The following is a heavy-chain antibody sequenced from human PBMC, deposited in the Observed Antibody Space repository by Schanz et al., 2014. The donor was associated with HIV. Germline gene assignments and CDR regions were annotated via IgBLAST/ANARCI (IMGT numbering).Heavy chain of an antibody. V-gene: IGHV3-23*01. CDR2: VGYGGDNT. J-gene: IGHJ6*02. D-gene: IGHD2-8*01. Sequence: EVQLLESGGGLVQPGGSLRLSCAASGFTFSSYAMSWVRLAPGKGLEWVSTVGYGGDNTYYADSVEGRFTISRDNSKNPVYLQMNSLRAEDTAVYYCANSGYCTNGICYTRGDGMDVWGQGTTVTVSS. CDR3: ANSGYCTNGICYTRGDGMDV. CDR1: GFTFSSYA.